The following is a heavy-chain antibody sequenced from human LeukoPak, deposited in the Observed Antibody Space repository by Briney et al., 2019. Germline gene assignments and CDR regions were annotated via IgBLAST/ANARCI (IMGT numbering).Heavy chain of an antibody. J-gene: IGHJ6*03. V-gene: IGHV3-23*01. Sequence: GGSLRLSCAASGFTFSSYAMSWVRQAPGKGLEWVSAISGSGGSTYYADSVKGRVIFSRDNSKNTLYLQMNSLRAEDTAVYYCAKVYSFNWSRYYYYMDVWGKGTTVTVSS. CDR3: AKVYSFNWSRYYYYMDV. D-gene: IGHD3-9*01. CDR1: GFTFSSYA. CDR2: ISGSGGST.